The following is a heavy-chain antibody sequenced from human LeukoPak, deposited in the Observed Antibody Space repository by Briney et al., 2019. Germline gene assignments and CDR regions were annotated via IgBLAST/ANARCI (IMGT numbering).Heavy chain of an antibody. CDR3: AKVHSSSWSGYFDY. CDR2: IYESVST. J-gene: IGHJ4*02. Sequence: SQTLSLTCTVSGGSISSGEYYWSWIRQPPGKGLEWIVYIYESVSTYYNPSLKSGVTISVYTSKNQFSRKRIAVTAATTAAYSSAKVHSSSWSGYFDYWGQGTLVTVSS. CDR1: GGSISSGEYY. D-gene: IGHD6-13*01. V-gene: IGHV4-30-4*01.